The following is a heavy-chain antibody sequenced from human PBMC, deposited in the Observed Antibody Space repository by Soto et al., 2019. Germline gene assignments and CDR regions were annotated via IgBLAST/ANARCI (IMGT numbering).Heavy chain of an antibody. D-gene: IGHD2-15*01. CDR1: GASINSYY. Sequence: SETLSLICTVSGASINSYYWSWIRQAPGKGLEWVVFAYYTGSTNYNPFLKSRITMSVDTSRSQVSLKLNSVTAADTAVYYCARTYCSAGDCYQGNNWFDNWGQGILVTVSS. J-gene: IGHJ5*02. CDR3: ARTYCSAGDCYQGNNWFDN. CDR2: AYYTGST. V-gene: IGHV4-59*01.